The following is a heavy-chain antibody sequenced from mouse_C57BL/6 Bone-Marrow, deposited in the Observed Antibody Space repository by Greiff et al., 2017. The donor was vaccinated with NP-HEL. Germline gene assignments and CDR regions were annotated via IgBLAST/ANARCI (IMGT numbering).Heavy chain of an antibody. J-gene: IGHJ3*01. CDR1: GYSFTGYY. V-gene: IGHV1-42*01. D-gene: IGHD3-2*02. Sequence: EVQLKQSGPELVKPGASVKISCKASGYSFTGYYMNWVKQSPEKSLEWIGEINPSTGGTTYNQKFKAKATLTVDKSSSTAYMQLKSLTSEDSAVYYCARSEGYSSGLGDWGQGTLVTVSA. CDR3: ARSEGYSSGLGD. CDR2: INPSTGGT.